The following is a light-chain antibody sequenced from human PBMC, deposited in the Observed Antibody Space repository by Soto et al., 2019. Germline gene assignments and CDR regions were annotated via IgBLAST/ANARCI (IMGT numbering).Light chain of an antibody. CDR2: GAS. V-gene: IGKV3-15*01. J-gene: IGKJ5*01. CDR1: QSVSSN. CDR3: QQYNNWSPIT. Sequence: EIVMTQSPATLSASPGERATLSCRASQSVSSNLAWYQQKPGQAPRLLIYGASTRATGIPARFSGSGSGTEFTLTISRLQSEDFAVYYCQQYNNWSPITLGQGTRLEIK.